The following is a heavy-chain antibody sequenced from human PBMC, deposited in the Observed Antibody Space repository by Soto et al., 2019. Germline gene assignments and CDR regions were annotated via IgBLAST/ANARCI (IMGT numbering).Heavy chain of an antibody. CDR1: GGSISSYY. Sequence: QVQLQESGPGLVKPSETLSLTCTVSGGSISSYYWSWIRQPPGKGLEWITYIYYSGSTNYNPSLKSRVTISVATSKNHFSLKLSSVTATGTAVYYCAKRYSGYDDAFDIWGQGTTVTVSS. V-gene: IGHV4-59*08. CDR3: AKRYSGYDDAFDI. J-gene: IGHJ3*02. D-gene: IGHD5-12*01. CDR2: IYYSGST.